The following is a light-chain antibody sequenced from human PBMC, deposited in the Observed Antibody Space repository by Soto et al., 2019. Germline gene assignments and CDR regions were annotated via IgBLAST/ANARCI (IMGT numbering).Light chain of an antibody. CDR1: ALPKQY. V-gene: IGLV3-25*02. J-gene: IGLJ1*01. CDR2: KDN. CDR3: QSSDSSGRYPYV. Sequence: SYELTQPPSVSVSPGQTARITCSGDALPKQYAYWYQQKPGQAPVVVIYKDNERPSGIPERFSGSTSGTTVTLTISGVQAEDEADYFCQSSDSSGRYPYVFGSGTRSPS.